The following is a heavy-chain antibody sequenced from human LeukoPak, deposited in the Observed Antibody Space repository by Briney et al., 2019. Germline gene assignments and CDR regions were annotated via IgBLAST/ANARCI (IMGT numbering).Heavy chain of an antibody. CDR1: GVTVSSNY. Sequence: GGSLRLSCAVSGVTVSSNYMSWVRQAPGKGLEWVSIIYSGGYTFYSDSVKGRLTISRDNSKNTLYLQMNSLRAEDTAVYYCARTAAGTFFDYWGQGTLVTVSS. CDR3: ARTAAGTFFDY. CDR2: IYSGGYT. J-gene: IGHJ4*02. D-gene: IGHD6-13*01. V-gene: IGHV3-53*01.